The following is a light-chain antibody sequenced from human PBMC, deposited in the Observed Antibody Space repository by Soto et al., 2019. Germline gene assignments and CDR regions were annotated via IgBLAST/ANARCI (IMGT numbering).Light chain of an antibody. Sequence: QSVLTQPASVSGSPGQSITISCTGTSSDVGAYNYVSWYQQYPGKAPKLMIYHVSNRPSGVSNRFSGSTSGNSASLTISGLQGEDEADYYCNSYTTTSTYVFGTGTKLTVL. V-gene: IGLV2-14*01. CDR2: HVS. CDR1: SSDVGAYNY. J-gene: IGLJ1*01. CDR3: NSYTTTSTYV.